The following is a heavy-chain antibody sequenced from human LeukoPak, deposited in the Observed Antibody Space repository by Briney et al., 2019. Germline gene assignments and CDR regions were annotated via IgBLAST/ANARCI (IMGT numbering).Heavy chain of an antibody. Sequence: ASAKVSCKASGYTFPSYGISWVRQAPGQGLEWMGWISAYNGNTNYAQKLQGRVTMTTDTSTSTAYMELRSLRSDDTAVYYCARVWEDTIFGVADLDYWGQGTLVTVSS. D-gene: IGHD3-3*01. V-gene: IGHV1-18*01. CDR2: ISAYNGNT. CDR3: ARVWEDTIFGVADLDY. J-gene: IGHJ4*02. CDR1: GYTFPSYG.